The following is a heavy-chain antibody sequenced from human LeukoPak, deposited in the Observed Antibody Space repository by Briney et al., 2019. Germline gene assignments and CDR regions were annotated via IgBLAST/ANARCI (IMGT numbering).Heavy chain of an antibody. V-gene: IGHV1-8*03. CDR1: GYTFISYE. CDR3: ARRSWNLGVGYYYYYMDV. Sequence: GASVKVSCKASGYTFISYEINWVRQATGQGLEWMGWMNPNSGNTGYAQKFQGRVTFTRDTSINTAYMELSSLRSEDTAVYYCARRSWNLGVGYYYYYMDVWGKGTTVTVSS. D-gene: IGHD1-1*01. CDR2: MNPNSGNT. J-gene: IGHJ6*03.